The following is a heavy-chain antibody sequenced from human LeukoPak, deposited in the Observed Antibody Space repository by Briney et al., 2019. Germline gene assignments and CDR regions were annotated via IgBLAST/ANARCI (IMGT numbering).Heavy chain of an antibody. CDR2: IYYSGST. D-gene: IGHD1-26*01. Sequence: SETLSLTCTVSGGSISSGGYYWSWIRQHPGKGLEGIGYIYYSGSTYYNPSLKSRVTISVDTSKNQFSLKLSSVTAADTAVYYCARAGRSGNYGYYFDYWGQGTLVTVSS. V-gene: IGHV4-31*03. CDR1: GGSISSGGYY. CDR3: ARAGRSGNYGYYFDY. J-gene: IGHJ4*02.